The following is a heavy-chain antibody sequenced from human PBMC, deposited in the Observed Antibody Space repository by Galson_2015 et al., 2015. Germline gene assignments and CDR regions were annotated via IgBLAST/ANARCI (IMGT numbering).Heavy chain of an antibody. CDR2: IYPSDSDT. V-gene: IGHV5-51*01. D-gene: IGHD2-2*01. Sequence: QSGAEVKKPGESLKISCKGSGYSFTNYWIGWVRQMPGKGLEWMGIIYPSDSDTRYSPSFQGQVTISADKSISTAYLQWSSLKASDTAMYYCARRYRFSTTCRGDFDYWGQGTLVTVSS. J-gene: IGHJ4*02. CDR1: GYSFTNYW. CDR3: ARRYRFSTTCRGDFDY.